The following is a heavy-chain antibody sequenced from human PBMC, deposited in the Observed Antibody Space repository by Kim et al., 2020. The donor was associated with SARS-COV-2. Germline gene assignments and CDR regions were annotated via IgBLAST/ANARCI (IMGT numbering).Heavy chain of an antibody. V-gene: IGHV3-9*01. J-gene: IGHJ4*02. CDR1: GFTFDDYA. CDR3: AKGPGIQLWLDY. D-gene: IGHD5-18*01. Sequence: GGSLRLSCAASGFTFDDYAMHWVRQAPGKGLEWVSGISWNSGSIGYADSVKGRFTISRDNAKNSLYLQMNSLRAEDTALYYCAKGPGIQLWLDYWGQGTLVTVSS. CDR2: ISWNSGSI.